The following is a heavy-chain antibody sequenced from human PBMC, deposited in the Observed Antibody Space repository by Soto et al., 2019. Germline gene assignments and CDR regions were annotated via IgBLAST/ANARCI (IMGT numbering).Heavy chain of an antibody. J-gene: IGHJ4*02. D-gene: IGHD1-1*01. CDR1: GFDFSDFH. CDR3: AANWNFGLNF. V-gene: IGHV3-11*03. CDR2: ISSSLGHT. Sequence: GGSLRLSCVASGFDFSDFHISWVRQAPGKGLEWISYISSSLGHTDYAESVKGRFTISRDNAKSSVFLEMSDLRSDDTAVYYCAANWNFGLNFWGQGTLVTVS.